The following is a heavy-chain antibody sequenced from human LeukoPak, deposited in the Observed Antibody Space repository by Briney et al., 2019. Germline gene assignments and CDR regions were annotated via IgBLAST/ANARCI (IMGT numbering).Heavy chain of an antibody. CDR3: ARGITMVRGVIKPSRFDP. J-gene: IGHJ5*02. V-gene: IGHV3-20*04. Sequence: GGSLRLSCAASGFTLDDYGMSWVRQAPGKGLEWVSGINWNGGSTGYADSVKGRFTISRDNAKNSLYLQMNSLRAEDTALYYCARGITMVRGVIKPSRFDPWGQGTLVTVSS. CDR1: GFTLDDYG. D-gene: IGHD3-10*01. CDR2: INWNGGST.